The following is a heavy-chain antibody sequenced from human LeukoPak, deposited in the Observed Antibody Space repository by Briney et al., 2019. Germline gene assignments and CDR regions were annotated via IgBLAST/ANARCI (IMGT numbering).Heavy chain of an antibody. J-gene: IGHJ4*02. CDR2: ITASGGST. Sequence: AGGSLRLSCAASGFTFNSYSMRWVRQAPGKGLEWVAGITASGGSTYYADSVKGRFTISRDNSKNTLSLLMDSLRAGDTAIYHCAKGPLGPCIRDSCFIIDYWGQGTLVTVSS. CDR3: AKGPLGPCIRDSCFIIDY. CDR1: GFTFNSYS. V-gene: IGHV3-23*01. D-gene: IGHD3-22*01.